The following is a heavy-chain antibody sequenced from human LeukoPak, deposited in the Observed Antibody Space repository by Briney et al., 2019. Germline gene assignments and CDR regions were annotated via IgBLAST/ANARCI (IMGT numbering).Heavy chain of an antibody. J-gene: IGHJ5*02. CDR3: AREETGYPNWFDP. D-gene: IGHD3-9*01. Sequence: GGSLRLSCAASGFTFSGYPLSGFPQAPGKGWKGSSSMSGSGGSTYYADSVKGRFTTSRNNSKNTLYLQMNSLRAEDTAVYYCAREETGYPNWFDPWGQGTLVTVSS. CDR1: GFTFSGYP. CDR2: MSGSGGST. V-gene: IGHV3-23*01.